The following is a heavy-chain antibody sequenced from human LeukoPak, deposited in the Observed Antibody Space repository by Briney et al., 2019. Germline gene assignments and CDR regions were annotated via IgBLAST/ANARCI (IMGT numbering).Heavy chain of an antibody. Sequence: TGGSLRLSCAAYRFTVSSNYMSWVRQAPGKGLEWVSVIYSGGSTYYADSVKGRFTISRDNSKNTLYLQMNSLRAEDTAVYYCARDGGRACLNWGQGTLVTLSS. CDR2: IYSGGST. CDR3: ARDGGRACLN. V-gene: IGHV3-66*01. J-gene: IGHJ4*02. CDR1: RFTVSSNY. D-gene: IGHD2-15*01.